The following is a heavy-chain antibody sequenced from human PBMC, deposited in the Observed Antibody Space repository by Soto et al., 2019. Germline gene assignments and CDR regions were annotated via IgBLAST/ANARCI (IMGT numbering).Heavy chain of an antibody. Sequence: PRRSAKIASATYEVSLGSDAIYCVRQAPGKGLEWVAVKWFFASGGNEYYADSVKGRFAISRDDSKQTAYLEMKSLRAEDTAVYYLFWYPYSDP. CDR3: FWYPYSDP. J-gene: IGHJ5*02. V-gene: IGHV3-33*07. CDR1: EVSLGSDA. D-gene: IGHD3-3*01. CDR2: KWFFASGGNE.